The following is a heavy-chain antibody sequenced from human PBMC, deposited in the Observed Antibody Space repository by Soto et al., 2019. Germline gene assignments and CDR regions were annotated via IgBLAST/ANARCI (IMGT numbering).Heavy chain of an antibody. CDR3: ARVRVTPYGMDV. V-gene: IGHV3-53*01. CDR2: IYSGGST. CDR1: GFTVSSNY. Sequence: GGSLRLSCAASGFTVSSNYMSWVRQAPGKGLEWVSVIYSGGSTYYADSVKGRFTISRDNSKNTLYLQMNSLRAEDTAVYYCARVRVTPYGMDVWGQGTTVTVSS. J-gene: IGHJ6*02. D-gene: IGHD2-21*02.